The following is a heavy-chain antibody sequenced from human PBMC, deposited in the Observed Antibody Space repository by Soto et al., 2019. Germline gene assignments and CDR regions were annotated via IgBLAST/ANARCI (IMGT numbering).Heavy chain of an antibody. D-gene: IGHD6-6*01. CDR2: IVVGSGNT. J-gene: IGHJ6*02. CDR3: AARSMTRGYYSGMDV. V-gene: IGHV1-58*01. CDR1: GFTFTNSA. Sequence: SVKVSCKASGFTFTNSAVQWVRQARGQRLEWIGWIVVGSGNTIYAQRFQERVTITRDMSTSTAYMELSSLRSEDTVVYYCAARSMTRGYYSGMDVWGQGTTVTVSS.